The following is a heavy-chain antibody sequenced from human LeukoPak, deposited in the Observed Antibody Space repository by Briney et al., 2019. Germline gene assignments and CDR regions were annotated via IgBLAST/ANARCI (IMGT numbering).Heavy chain of an antibody. V-gene: IGHV1-69*04. CDR1: GGTFSSYA. CDR3: ARDGDSGYDFDAY. D-gene: IGHD5-12*01. Sequence: ASVKVSCRASGGTFSSYAISWVRQAPGQGLEWMGRIIPILGIANYAQKFQGRVTITADKSTSTAYMELSSLRSEDTAVYHCARDGDSGYDFDAYWGQGTLVTVSS. J-gene: IGHJ4*02. CDR2: IIPILGIA.